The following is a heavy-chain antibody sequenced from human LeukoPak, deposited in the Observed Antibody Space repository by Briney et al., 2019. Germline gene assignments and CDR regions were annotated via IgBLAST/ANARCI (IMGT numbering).Heavy chain of an antibody. Sequence: GGSLRLSCAASGFTFSDLWMGWVRQAPGKGLEWVANINQDGSENYYVDSVKGRFTIARDNAKNSLYLQMNSLRAEDTAVYYCTKGRSNHYWGQGTLVTVST. D-gene: IGHD3-10*01. CDR1: GFTFSDLW. J-gene: IGHJ4*02. CDR2: INQDGSEN. V-gene: IGHV3-7*01. CDR3: TKGRSNHY.